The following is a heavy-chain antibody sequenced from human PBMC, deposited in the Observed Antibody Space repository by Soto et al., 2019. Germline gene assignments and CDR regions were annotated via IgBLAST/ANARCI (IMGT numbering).Heavy chain of an antibody. Sequence: GESLKISCKGSGYSFTSYWIGWVRQMPGKGLEWMGIIYPGDSDTRYSPSFQGQVTISADKSISTAYLQWSSLKASDTAMYYCPRALIVVVQADRLKQNATFAFDIWGKGTMATAS. CDR2: IYPGDSDT. J-gene: IGHJ3*02. CDR3: PRALIVVVQADRLKQNATFAFDI. D-gene: IGHD2-2*01. CDR1: GYSFTSYW. V-gene: IGHV5-51*01.